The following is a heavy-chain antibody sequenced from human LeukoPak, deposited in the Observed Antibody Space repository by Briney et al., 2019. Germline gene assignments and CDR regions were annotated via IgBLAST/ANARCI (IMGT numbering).Heavy chain of an antibody. V-gene: IGHV3-74*01. J-gene: IGHJ4*02. CDR1: GFTFSSYW. CDR3: ARGATYYYDSSGYYFY. Sequence: GGSRRLSCAASGFTFSSYWMHWVRQAPGKGLVWVSRINSDGSSTSYADSVKGRFTISRDNAKNTLYLQMNSLRAEDTAVYYCARGATYYYDSSGYYFYWGQGTLVTVSS. CDR2: INSDGSST. D-gene: IGHD3-22*01.